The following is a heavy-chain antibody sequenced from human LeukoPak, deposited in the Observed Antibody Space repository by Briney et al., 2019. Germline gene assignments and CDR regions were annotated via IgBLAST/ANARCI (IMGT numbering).Heavy chain of an antibody. Sequence: GGSLRLSCTASGFTLSLYSMHWVRQAPGRGLEWVSSIGRSSQYIYYGDSVRGRFTISRDNAKNSLYLDMNSPRAEDTAVYYCARDASNIDFAPYFYYMDVWGKGTTVTVSS. J-gene: IGHJ6*03. CDR3: ARDASNIDFAPYFYYMDV. D-gene: IGHD3-3*01. CDR2: IGRSSQYI. CDR1: GFTLSLYS. V-gene: IGHV3-21*01.